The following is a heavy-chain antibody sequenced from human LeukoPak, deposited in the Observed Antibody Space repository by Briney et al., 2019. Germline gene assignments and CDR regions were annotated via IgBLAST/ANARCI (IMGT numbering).Heavy chain of an antibody. Sequence: ASVKVSCKASGYTFTSYGISWVRQALGQGLEWMGWISAYNGNTNYAQKLQGRVTMTTDTSTSTAYMELRSLRSDDTAVYYCARGWGSSWYHAHLDYWGQGTLVTVSS. D-gene: IGHD6-13*01. CDR3: ARGWGSSWYHAHLDY. J-gene: IGHJ4*02. V-gene: IGHV1-18*01. CDR2: ISAYNGNT. CDR1: GYTFTSYG.